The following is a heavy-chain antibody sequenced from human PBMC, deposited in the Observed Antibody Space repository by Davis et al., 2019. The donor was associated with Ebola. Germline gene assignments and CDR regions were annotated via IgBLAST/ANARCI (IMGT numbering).Heavy chain of an antibody. CDR2: INHSGST. V-gene: IGHV4-39*07. CDR1: GGSISTSSYY. J-gene: IGHJ6*02. D-gene: IGHD3-3*01. Sequence: SETLSLTCTVSGGSISTSSYYWGWIRQPPGTGLEWIGAINHSGSTNYNPSLKSRVTISVDTSKNQFSLKLSSVTAADTAVYYCARDPLLRFLEWLLPPDYGMDVWGQGTTVTVSS. CDR3: ARDPLLRFLEWLLPPDYGMDV.